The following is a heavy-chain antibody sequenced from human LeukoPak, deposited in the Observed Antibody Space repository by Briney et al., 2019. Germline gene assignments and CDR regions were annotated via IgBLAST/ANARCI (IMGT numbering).Heavy chain of an antibody. Sequence: KAGGSLRLSCAASGFTFSDYYMSWIRQAPGKGLEWVSYISSSGSTIYYADSVKGRFTISRDNAKNSLYLQMNSLRAEDTAVYYCASDIAAAGYFDYWGQGTLVTVSS. V-gene: IGHV3-11*04. J-gene: IGHJ4*02. CDR1: GFTFSDYY. D-gene: IGHD6-13*01. CDR2: ISSSGSTI. CDR3: ASDIAAAGYFDY.